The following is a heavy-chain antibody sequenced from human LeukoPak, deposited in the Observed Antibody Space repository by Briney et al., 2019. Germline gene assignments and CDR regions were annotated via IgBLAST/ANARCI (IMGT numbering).Heavy chain of an antibody. CDR2: IWYDGSNK. Sequence: GGSLRLSCAASGFTFSRHGMHWVRQAPGKGLEWVAVIWYDGSNKYYADSVKGRFTNSRDNSKNTLYLQMNSLRAEDTAVYYCARDLEGSGPDYWGQGTLVTVSS. V-gene: IGHV3-33*01. J-gene: IGHJ4*02. D-gene: IGHD6-19*01. CDR3: ARDLEGSGPDY. CDR1: GFTFSRHG.